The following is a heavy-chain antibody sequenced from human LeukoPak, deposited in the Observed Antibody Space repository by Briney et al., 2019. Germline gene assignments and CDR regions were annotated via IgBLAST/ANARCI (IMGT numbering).Heavy chain of an antibody. Sequence: ASVKVSCKASGYTFTSYYMHWVRQAPGQGLEWMGIINPSGGSTSYAQKFQGGVTMTRDTSTSTVYMELSSLRSEDTAVYYCARASEEMATIRLRRSAFDIWGQGTMVTVSS. CDR3: ARASEEMATIRLRRSAFDI. CDR1: GYTFTSYY. D-gene: IGHD5-24*01. CDR2: INPSGGST. V-gene: IGHV1-46*01. J-gene: IGHJ3*02.